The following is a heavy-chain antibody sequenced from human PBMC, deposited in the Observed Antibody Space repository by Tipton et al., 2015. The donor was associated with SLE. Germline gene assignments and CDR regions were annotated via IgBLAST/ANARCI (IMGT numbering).Heavy chain of an antibody. J-gene: IGHJ6*02. Sequence: QLVQSGAEVKKPGASVKVSCKASGYTFTSYGISWMRQAPGQGLEWMGKIIPIFGPPNYAQKFQGRVTITADESTSTVYMELRGLTSGDTALYFCARPTRTRNFYFGMDVWGQGTTVTVSS. D-gene: IGHD1-14*01. CDR1: GYTFTSYG. V-gene: IGHV1-69*18. CDR2: IIPIFGPP. CDR3: ARPTRTRNFYFGMDV.